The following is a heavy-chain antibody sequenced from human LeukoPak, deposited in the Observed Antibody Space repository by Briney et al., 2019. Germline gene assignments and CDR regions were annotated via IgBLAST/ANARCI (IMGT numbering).Heavy chain of an antibody. CDR3: ARGIVGATHPYDY. Sequence: GGSLRLSCAASGFTFSSYWMSWVRQAPGTGLERVANIKQDGSEKYYVDSVKGRFTISRDNAKNSLYLQMNSLRAEDTAVYYCARGIVGATHPYDYWGQGTLVTVSS. V-gene: IGHV3-7*01. CDR2: IKQDGSEK. D-gene: IGHD1-26*01. J-gene: IGHJ4*02. CDR1: GFTFSSYW.